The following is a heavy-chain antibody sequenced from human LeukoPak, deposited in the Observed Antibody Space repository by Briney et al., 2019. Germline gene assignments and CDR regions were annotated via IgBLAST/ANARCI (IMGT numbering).Heavy chain of an antibody. CDR2: IKQDGSEK. CDR1: GFTFSTYW. Sequence: GGSLRLSCAASGFTFSTYWMSWVRQAPGKGLEWVANIKQDGSEKYYVDSVRGRFTISRDNAKNSLYLQMNSLRAEDTAVYYCARDQYRDYDFWSGYPNWFDPWGQGTLVTVSS. CDR3: ARDQYRDYDFWSGYPNWFDP. J-gene: IGHJ5*02. V-gene: IGHV3-7*01. D-gene: IGHD3-3*01.